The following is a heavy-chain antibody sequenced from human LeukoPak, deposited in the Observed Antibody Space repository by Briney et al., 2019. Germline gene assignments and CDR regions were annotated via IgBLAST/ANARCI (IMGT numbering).Heavy chain of an antibody. V-gene: IGHV3-53*01. CDR2: IYSGGST. J-gene: IGHJ4*02. CDR3: ARAKPKNMVRGLIMRRESRYYFDY. D-gene: IGHD3-10*01. CDR1: GGTLSSFT. Sequence: SCKASGGTLSSFTISWVRQAPGKGLEWVSVIYSGGSTYYANSVKGRFTISRDNSKSTLYIQMNSLRAEDTAVYYCARAKPKNMVRGLIMRRESRYYFDYWGQGTLVTVSS.